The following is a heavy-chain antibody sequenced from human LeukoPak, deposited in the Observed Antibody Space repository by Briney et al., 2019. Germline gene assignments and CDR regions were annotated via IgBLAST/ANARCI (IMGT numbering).Heavy chain of an antibody. V-gene: IGHV3-48*01. J-gene: IGHJ3*02. D-gene: IGHD1-14*01. CDR2: ISSSSGPI. Sequence: GGSLRLSCAASGCTFSTYIMNWVRQAPGKGLEWVSYISSSSGPIYYAASVKGRFTISRDNAKNSLYLQMNSLRAEDTGVYYCARQEPGFDIWGQGTMVNVSS. CDR3: ARQEPGFDI. CDR1: GCTFSTYI.